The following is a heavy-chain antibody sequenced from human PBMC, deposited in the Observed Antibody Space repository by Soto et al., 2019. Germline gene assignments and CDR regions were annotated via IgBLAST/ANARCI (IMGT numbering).Heavy chain of an antibody. Sequence: GGSLRLSCAASGFTFSNAWMNWVRQAPGKGLEWVGRIKSKTDGGTTDYAAPVKGRFTISRDDSKNTLYLQMNSLKTEDTAVYYCTTDHPFFDILTGYFSPSVFYIWGQGTMVTVSS. CDR1: GFTFSNAW. V-gene: IGHV3-15*07. J-gene: IGHJ3*02. CDR2: IKSKTDGGTT. CDR3: TTDHPFFDILTGYFSPSVFYI. D-gene: IGHD3-9*01.